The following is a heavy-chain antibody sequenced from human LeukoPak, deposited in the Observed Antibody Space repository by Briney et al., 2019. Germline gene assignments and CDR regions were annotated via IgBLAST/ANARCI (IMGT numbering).Heavy chain of an antibody. V-gene: IGHV3-48*03. CDR1: GFSFSTYE. J-gene: IGHJ4*02. CDR3: ARSTILNAFDS. Sequence: GGSLRLSCAASGFSFSTYEMNWVRQAPGKGLEWVSYISRSGSYTYYAASVKGRFTISRDDAKSSLYLQMNSLRAEDTVLYFCARSTILNAFDSWGQGILVTVSS. D-gene: IGHD1-26*01. CDR2: ISRSGSYT.